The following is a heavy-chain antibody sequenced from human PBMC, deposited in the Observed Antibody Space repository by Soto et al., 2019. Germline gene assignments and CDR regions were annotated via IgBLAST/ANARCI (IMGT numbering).Heavy chain of an antibody. J-gene: IGHJ5*02. CDR1: GGTFSSYA. V-gene: IGHV1-69*12. D-gene: IGHD3-22*01. Sequence: QVQLVQSGAEVKKPGSSVKVSCKASGGTFSSYAITWVRQAPGQGLEWMGGITPIFGTANYAQKFQGRVTITAAESTSTAYRERSSLRSAATAVYYCARDRGPSSGYYPYWFDPWGPGTLVTVSS. CDR3: ARDRGPSSGYYPYWFDP. CDR2: ITPIFGTA.